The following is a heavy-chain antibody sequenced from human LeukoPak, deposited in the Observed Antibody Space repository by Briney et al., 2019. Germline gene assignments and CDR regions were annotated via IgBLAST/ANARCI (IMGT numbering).Heavy chain of an antibody. CDR1: GFILSNYW. CDR2: ISWNSGSI. CDR3: AKGGYSSGWFDY. V-gene: IGHV3-9*03. Sequence: SGGSLRLSCAASGFILSNYWMSWVRQAPGKGLEWVSGISWNSGSIGYADSVKGRFTISRDNAKNSLYLQMNSLRAEDMALYYCAKGGYSSGWFDYWGQGTLVTVSS. D-gene: IGHD6-19*01. J-gene: IGHJ4*02.